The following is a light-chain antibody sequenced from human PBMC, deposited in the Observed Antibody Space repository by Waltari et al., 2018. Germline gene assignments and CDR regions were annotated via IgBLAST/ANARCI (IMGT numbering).Light chain of an antibody. CDR1: SPNIGTDDD. J-gene: IGLJ2*01. CDR3: QSYDSSLSVV. V-gene: IGLV1-40*01. CDR2: TNT. Sequence: QFVLTQPPSLSGAPGERVTLSCTGSSPNIGTDDDVHWYQQFPGTAPNLLIYTNTNRPSGLPDRFSGSKSGTSASLAITGLQPEDEAEYYCQSYDSSLSVVFGGGTKLTVL.